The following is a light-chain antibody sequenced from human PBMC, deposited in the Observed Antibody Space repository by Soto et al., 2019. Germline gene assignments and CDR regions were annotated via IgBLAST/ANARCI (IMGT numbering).Light chain of an antibody. J-gene: IGKJ4*01. CDR2: GAS. CDR3: QQYDSSPLT. Sequence: EIVLTQSPGTLSLSPGERATLSCRASQSVSSSYLAWYQQKPGQAPRLLIYGASSRVTGIPDRFSGSGSGTDFTLSIRRLEPEDFAVYYCQQYDSSPLTFVGATKVAIK. V-gene: IGKV3-20*01. CDR1: QSVSSSY.